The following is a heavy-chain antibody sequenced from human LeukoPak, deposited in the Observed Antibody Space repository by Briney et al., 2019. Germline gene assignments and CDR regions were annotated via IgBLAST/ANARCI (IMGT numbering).Heavy chain of an antibody. J-gene: IGHJ4*02. CDR1: GYTFNSNY. CDR3: ARDCSSTRCQGPVFDN. Sequence: ASVKVSCKASGYTFNSNYMHWVRQAPGQGLEWMGIIHPSGGNTNYAQKFQGRVAMTRDTSTSTVYMELSSLRSEDTAIYYCARDCSSTRCQGPVFDNWGQGTLVTVSS. CDR2: IHPSGGNT. D-gene: IGHD2-2*01. V-gene: IGHV1-46*02.